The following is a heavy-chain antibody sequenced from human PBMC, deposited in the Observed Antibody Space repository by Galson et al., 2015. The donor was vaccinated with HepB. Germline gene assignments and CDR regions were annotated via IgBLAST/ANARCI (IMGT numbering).Heavy chain of an antibody. CDR1: GGSISWYY. Sequence: ETLSLTCSVSGGSISWYYWSWIRQSPGKGLEWVAFIHSSGRTNSNPSLKSRVTISLDTSKNHFSLNLNSVTAADTAVYYCAGSNSLVRGVLPLPDYWGQGTLVTVSS. J-gene: IGHJ4*02. CDR2: IHSSGRT. V-gene: IGHV4-59*01. D-gene: IGHD3-10*01. CDR3: AGSNSLVRGVLPLPDY.